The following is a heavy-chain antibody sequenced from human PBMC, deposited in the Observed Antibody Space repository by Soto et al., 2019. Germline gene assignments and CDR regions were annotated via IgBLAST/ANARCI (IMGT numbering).Heavy chain of an antibody. CDR2: IYYSGST. CDR1: GGSISSYY. V-gene: IGHV4-59*01. Sequence: SETLSLTCTVSGGSISSYYWSWIRQPPGKGLEWIGYIYYSGSTNYNPSLKSRVTISVDTSKNQFSLKLSSVTAADTAVYYCAREGASTYYDILTGNVNYYFDYWGQGTLVTVSS. D-gene: IGHD3-9*01. CDR3: AREGASTYYDILTGNVNYYFDY. J-gene: IGHJ4*02.